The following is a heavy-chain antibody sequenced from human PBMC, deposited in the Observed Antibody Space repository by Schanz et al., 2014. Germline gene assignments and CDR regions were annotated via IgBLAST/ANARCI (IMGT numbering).Heavy chain of an antibody. CDR2: IDPNSGGT. CDR3: ARTASHDVWRGYIPHYAFDL. J-gene: IGHJ3*01. D-gene: IGHD3-3*01. Sequence: QVQLGRLGADVKKLGASGKVPCKPSGNPFSPYFINWLGQAPGQGFEWMGWIDPNSGGTNYAQKFQGRVTMTSDTSITTVYMEVNSLTSDDTAVFYCARTASHDVWRGYIPHYAFDLWGQGTVVIVSS. V-gene: IGHV1-2*02. CDR1: GNPFSPYF.